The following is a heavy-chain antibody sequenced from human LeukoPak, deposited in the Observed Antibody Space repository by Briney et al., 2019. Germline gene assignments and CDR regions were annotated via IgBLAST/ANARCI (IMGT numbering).Heavy chain of an antibody. J-gene: IGHJ4*02. CDR3: ARDGAAAAAYFDY. CDR1: GFTFSDHY. V-gene: IGHV3-11*01. Sequence: RGSLRLSCAASGFTFSDHYMSWIRQAPGKGLEWVSYISSSGSTIYHADSVKGRFTISRDNAKNSLYLQMNSLRAEDTAVYYCARDGAAAAAYFDYWGQGTLVTVSS. CDR2: ISSSGSTI. D-gene: IGHD6-13*01.